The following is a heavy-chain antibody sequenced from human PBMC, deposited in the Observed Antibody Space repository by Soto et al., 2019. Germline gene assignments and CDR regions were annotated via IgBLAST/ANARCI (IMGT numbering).Heavy chain of an antibody. CDR3: ASSSTSLGMDV. CDR2: IYYSGST. V-gene: IGHV4-31*11. D-gene: IGHD2-2*01. Sequence: SETLSLTCAVSGGSISSGGYSWSWIRQHPGKGLEWIGYIYYSGSTYYNPSLKSRVTISVDTSKNQFSLKLSSVTAADTAVYYCASSSTSLGMDVWGQGTTVTVSS. CDR1: GGSISSGGYS. J-gene: IGHJ6*02.